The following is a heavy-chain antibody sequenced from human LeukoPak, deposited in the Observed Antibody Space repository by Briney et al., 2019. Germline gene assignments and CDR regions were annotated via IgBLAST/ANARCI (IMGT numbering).Heavy chain of an antibody. V-gene: IGHV3-48*03. CDR3: TRGPPNYLESSGYFYL. CDR1: GFTFSNYE. J-gene: IGHJ4*02. CDR2: ISSSGGAI. Sequence: GGSLRLSCAASGFTFSNYEMNWVRQARGRGWEWVSYISSSGGAIYFADSVKGRFTISRDNAKKSLYLQMKSLRAEDTAVYYCTRGPPNYLESSGYFYLWGQGTLVTVSS. D-gene: IGHD3-22*01.